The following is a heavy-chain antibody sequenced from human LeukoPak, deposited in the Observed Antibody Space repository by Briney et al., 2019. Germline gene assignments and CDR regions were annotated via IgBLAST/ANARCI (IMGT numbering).Heavy chain of an antibody. CDR1: GGSISSYY. J-gene: IGHJ6*03. D-gene: IGHD3-10*01. Sequence: SETLSLTCTVSGGSISSYYWSWIRQPPGKGLEWIGYIYYSGSTNYNPSLKSRVTISVDTSKNQFSLKLSSVTAADTAVYYCARIYYRRSDYHYYYMDVWGEGTTVTVSS. CDR3: ARIYYRRSDYHYYYMDV. V-gene: IGHV4-59*01. CDR2: IYYSGST.